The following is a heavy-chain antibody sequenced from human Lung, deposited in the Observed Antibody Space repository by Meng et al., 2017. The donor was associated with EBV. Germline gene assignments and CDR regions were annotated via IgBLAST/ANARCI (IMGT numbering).Heavy chain of an antibody. D-gene: IGHD5-12*01. J-gene: IGHJ5*02. V-gene: IGHV1-18*04. CDR1: GYTFTGYY. CDR2: IRAYNGNT. Sequence: AVKEAWATVKVSCKDSGYTFTGYYIHWVRQAPGQGLEWMEWIRAYNGNTNYAQKLQGRVTMTTDTSTSTAYMELRSLRSDDTAVYYCARNRPRGVATGANWFDPWGQGTLVTVSS. CDR3: ARNRPRGVATGANWFDP.